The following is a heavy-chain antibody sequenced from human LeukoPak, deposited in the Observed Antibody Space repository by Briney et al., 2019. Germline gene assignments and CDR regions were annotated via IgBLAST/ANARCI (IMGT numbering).Heavy chain of an antibody. J-gene: IGHJ4*02. CDR3: ARDVVGASHVGYFDY. D-gene: IGHD2-15*01. V-gene: IGHV3-7*01. Sequence: GGSLRLSCAASGFTFSSYWMSWVRQAPGKGLEWVANIKQDGSEKYYVDSVKGRFTISRDNAKNSLYLQMNSLRAEDTAVYYCARDVVGASHVGYFDYWGQGTLVTVSS. CDR1: GFTFSSYW. CDR2: IKQDGSEK.